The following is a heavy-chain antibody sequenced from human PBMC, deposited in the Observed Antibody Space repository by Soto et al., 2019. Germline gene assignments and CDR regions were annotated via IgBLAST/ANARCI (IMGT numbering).Heavy chain of an antibody. CDR2: ISGSGGST. D-gene: IGHD1-26*01. CDR3: AKDSFHSGSYYNYFDY. Sequence: PGGSLRLSCAASGFTFSSYAMSWVRQAPGKGLEWVSAISGSGGSTYYADSVKGRFTISRDNSKNTLYLQMNSLRAEDTAVYYCAKDSFHSGSYYNYFDYWGQGTLVTVSS. J-gene: IGHJ4*02. V-gene: IGHV3-23*01. CDR1: GFTFSSYA.